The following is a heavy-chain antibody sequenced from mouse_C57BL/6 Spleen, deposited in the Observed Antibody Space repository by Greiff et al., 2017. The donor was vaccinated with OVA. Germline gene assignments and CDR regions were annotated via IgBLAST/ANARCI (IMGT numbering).Heavy chain of an antibody. CDR1: GYTFTSYW. V-gene: IGHV1-5*01. CDR2: IYPGNSDT. J-gene: IGHJ4*01. CDR3: TSYYYGSSYDAMDY. D-gene: IGHD1-1*01. Sequence: VQLQQSGTVLARPGASVKMSCKTSGYTFTSYWMHWVKQRPGQGLEWIGAIYPGNSDTSYNQKFKGKAKLTAATSASTAYMELSSLTNEDSAVYYCTSYYYGSSYDAMDYWGQGTSVTVAS.